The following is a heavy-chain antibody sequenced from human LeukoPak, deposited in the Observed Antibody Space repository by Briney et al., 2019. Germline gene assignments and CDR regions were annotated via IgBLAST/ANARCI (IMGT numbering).Heavy chain of an antibody. Sequence: GESLKISCKGSGYSFTSYWIGWVRQMPGKGLEWMGIIYPGDSDTRYSPSFQGQVTISADKSISTAYLQWSSLKASDTAMYYCARQGYGYGSGTTYFDYWGQGTLVTVSS. J-gene: IGHJ4*02. CDR1: GYSFTSYW. D-gene: IGHD3-10*01. CDR3: ARQGYGYGSGTTYFDY. CDR2: IYPGDSDT. V-gene: IGHV5-51*01.